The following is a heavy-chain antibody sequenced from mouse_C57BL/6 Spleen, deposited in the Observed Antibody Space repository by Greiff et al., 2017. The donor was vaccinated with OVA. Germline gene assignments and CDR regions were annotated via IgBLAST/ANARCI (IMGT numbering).Heavy chain of an antibody. CDR1: GYSITSGSY. D-gene: IGHD1-1*01. CDR3: ARVVVATNFDV. J-gene: IGHJ1*03. Sequence: ESGPGLVKPSQSLSLTCSVTGYSITSGSYWNWLRQFPGNKLEWMGYISYDGSNNYNPSLKNRISITRDTSKNQFFLKLNSVTTEDTATYYCARVVVATNFDVWGTGTTVTVSS. V-gene: IGHV3-6*01. CDR2: ISYDGSN.